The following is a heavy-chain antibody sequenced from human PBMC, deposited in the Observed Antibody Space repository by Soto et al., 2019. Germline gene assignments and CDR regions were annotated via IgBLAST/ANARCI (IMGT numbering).Heavy chain of an antibody. Sequence: QLQLQESGPGLVKPSETLSLICAVSGGSISGYFWSWVRQPAGKGLEWIGRIYSAGSTNYNPSLKRPGTMSINTSQNPFFLKFTSVTAADTAMYYCVRGDVFDIWGRGTMVTVSS. J-gene: IGHJ3*02. D-gene: IGHD3-16*01. V-gene: IGHV4-4*07. CDR1: GGSISGYF. CDR3: VRGDVFDI. CDR2: IYSAGST.